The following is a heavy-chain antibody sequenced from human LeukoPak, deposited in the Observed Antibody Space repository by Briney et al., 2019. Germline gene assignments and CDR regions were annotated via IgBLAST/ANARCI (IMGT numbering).Heavy chain of an antibody. J-gene: IGHJ6*03. CDR2: IYYSGST. V-gene: IGHV4-59*01. D-gene: IGHD2-21*01. Sequence: SETLSLTCTVSGGSISSYYWSWIRQPPGKGLEWIGYIYYSGSTNYNPSLKSRVTISVDTSKNQLSLKLSSVTAADTAVYYCARVVTLRRYYYYYYMDVWGKGTTVTVSS. CDR1: GGSISSYY. CDR3: ARVVTLRRYYYYYYMDV.